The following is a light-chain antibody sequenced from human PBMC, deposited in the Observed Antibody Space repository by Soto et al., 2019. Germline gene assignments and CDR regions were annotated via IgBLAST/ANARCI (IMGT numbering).Light chain of an antibody. J-gene: IGKJ1*01. CDR2: GAS. V-gene: IGKV3-20*01. CDR3: QHYGTAPWT. Sequence: EIVLTQSPGTRSLSPGERATLSCRASQRVGGSYLAWYQQKPGQAPRLLIYGASSRATGIPDRFSGGGSGTDFTLTISRLEHEDFAGYNCQHYGTAPWTFGQGTKVEIK. CDR1: QRVGGSY.